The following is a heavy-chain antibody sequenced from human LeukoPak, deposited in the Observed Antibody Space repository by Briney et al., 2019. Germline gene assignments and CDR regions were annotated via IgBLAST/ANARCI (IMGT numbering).Heavy chain of an antibody. V-gene: IGHV1-18*01. CDR1: GYIFTNYG. CDR3: ARAGYRRFVEDLDY. CDR2: ISAYNGNT. Sequence: ASVKVSCKASGYIFTNYGINWVRQAPGQGLEWMGWISAYNGNTKYTQKPQDRVTMTTDSSTSTAYMELKTLRSDDTAVYFCARAGYRRFVEDLDYWGQGTLVIVSS. D-gene: IGHD6-13*01. J-gene: IGHJ4*02.